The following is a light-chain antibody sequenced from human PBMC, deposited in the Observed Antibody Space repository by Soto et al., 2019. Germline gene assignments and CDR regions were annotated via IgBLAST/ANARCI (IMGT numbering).Light chain of an antibody. CDR1: QSVSSS. J-gene: IGKJ5*01. CDR3: QQRSNWPLRIT. V-gene: IGKV3-11*01. Sequence: DIVLTQSPATLSLSPGERATLSCRASQSVSSSLAWYQQKPGQAPRLLIYVASNRATGIPVRFSGSGSGTDFTLTISSLEPEDFAVYYCQQRSNWPLRITFGQGTRLEIK. CDR2: VAS.